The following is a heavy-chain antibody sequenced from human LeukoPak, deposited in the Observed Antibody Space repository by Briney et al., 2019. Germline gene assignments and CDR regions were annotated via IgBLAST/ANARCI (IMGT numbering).Heavy chain of an antibody. V-gene: IGHV1-18*01. J-gene: IGHJ3*02. CDR2: ISAYDGIT. CDR1: GYTFTSYG. Sequence: ASVKVSCKASGYTFTSYGISWVRQAPGQGLEWMGWISAYDGITNYAQKLQGRVTMTTDTSTSTAYMELRSLRSDDTAVYYCARDGDIVLMVYAENAFDIWGQGTMVTVSS. CDR3: ARDGDIVLMVYAENAFDI. D-gene: IGHD2-8*01.